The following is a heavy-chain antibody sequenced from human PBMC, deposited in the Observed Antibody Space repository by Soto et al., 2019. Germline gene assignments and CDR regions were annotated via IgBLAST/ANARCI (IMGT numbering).Heavy chain of an antibody. CDR1: GYTFTKFG. V-gene: IGHV1-18*01. CDR3: ARGPYGDY. Sequence: QVSLVQSGPEVTKPGASVKVSCKASGYTFTKFGITWVRQAPGQGLEWMGWISTYNGNTNYTQKLQGRVTMTTDTSTSTAYMELRSLRSDDTAVYYCARGPYGDYVGQGTLVTVSS. D-gene: IGHD4-17*01. J-gene: IGHJ4*02. CDR2: ISTYNGNT.